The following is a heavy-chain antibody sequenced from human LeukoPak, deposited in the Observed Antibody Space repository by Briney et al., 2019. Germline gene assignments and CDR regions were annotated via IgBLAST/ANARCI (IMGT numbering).Heavy chain of an antibody. CDR1: GFTFSSYW. D-gene: IGHD3-10*01. V-gene: IGHV3-7*01. Sequence: GGSLRLSCAASGFTFSSYWMSWVRQAPGKGLEWVANIKQDGSEKYYVDSVKGRFTISRDNAKNSLYLQMNSLRAEDTAVYYCARGLRGSGSYYSYYFDYWGQGTLVTVSS. CDR3: ARGLRGSGSYYSYYFDY. J-gene: IGHJ4*02. CDR2: IKQDGSEK.